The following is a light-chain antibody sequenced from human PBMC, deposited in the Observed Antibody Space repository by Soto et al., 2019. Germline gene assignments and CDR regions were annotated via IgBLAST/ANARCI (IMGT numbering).Light chain of an antibody. V-gene: IGKV3-20*01. CDR1: QRVSSSY. J-gene: IGKJ1*01. CDR2: GAS. CDR3: QQYGSSPPWT. Sequence: EIVLTQSPGTLSFSPGERATLSFRASQRVSSSYLAWYQQKPGQAPRLLIYGASSRATGIPDRFSGSGSGTDFTLTISRLEPEDFAVYYCQQYGSSPPWTFGQGTKVDIK.